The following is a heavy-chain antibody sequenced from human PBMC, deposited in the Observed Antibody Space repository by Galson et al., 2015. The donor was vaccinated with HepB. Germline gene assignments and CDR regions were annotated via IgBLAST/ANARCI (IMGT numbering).Heavy chain of an antibody. Sequence: PALVKPTQTLTLTCTFSGFSLSTSGVGVGWIRQPPGKALEWLALIYWDDDKRCSPSLKSRLTITKDTSKNQVVLTMTNMDPVDTATYYCAHVVVTRKLKADHFDYWGQGTLVTVSS. CDR2: IYWDDDK. D-gene: IGHD4-23*01. V-gene: IGHV2-5*02. CDR1: GFSLSTSGVG. CDR3: AHVVVTRKLKADHFDY. J-gene: IGHJ4*02.